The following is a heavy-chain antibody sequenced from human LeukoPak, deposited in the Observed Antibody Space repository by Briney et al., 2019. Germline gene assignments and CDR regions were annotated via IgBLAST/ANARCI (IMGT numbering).Heavy chain of an antibody. V-gene: IGHV1-69*04. J-gene: IGHJ3*02. Sequence: SVKVSCKASGGTFSSYAISWVRQAPGQGLEWMGRIIPILGIANYAQKFQGRVTITADESTSTAYMELSSLRSEDTAVYYCARESEVSDAFDIWGQGTMVTVSS. CDR3: ARESEVSDAFDI. CDR2: IIPILGIA. D-gene: IGHD1-14*01. CDR1: GGTFSSYA.